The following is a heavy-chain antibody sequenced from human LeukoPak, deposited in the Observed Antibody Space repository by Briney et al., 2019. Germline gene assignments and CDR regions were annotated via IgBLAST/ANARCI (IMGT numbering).Heavy chain of an antibody. J-gene: IGHJ2*01. CDR2: IKQDGSEK. CDR1: GFAFSGYW. Sequence: PGGSLRLSCAASGFAFSGYWMSWVRQAPGRGLEWVANIKQDGSEKYYVDSVKGRFTISRDNAKNSLYLQMNSLRAEDTAVYYCARDFLMAAVAGQLVGYFDLWGRGTLVTVSS. CDR3: ARDFLMAAVAGQLVGYFDL. D-gene: IGHD6-19*01. V-gene: IGHV3-7*01.